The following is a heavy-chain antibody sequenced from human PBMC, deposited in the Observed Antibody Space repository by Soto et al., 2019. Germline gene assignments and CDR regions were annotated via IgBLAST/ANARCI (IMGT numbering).Heavy chain of an antibody. CDR3: AKDLQSYGDYDYYCYGMDV. Sequence: QVQLVESGGGEVQPGRSLTISCAASGFTFSTYGMHWVRQTPGKGLEWVAVISYDGTNKFYSDSVKGRFTISRDNFKNPLTLQINSLRADDTAVYSCAKDLQSYGDYDYYCYGMDVWRLGTRVTVSS. CDR2: ISYDGTNK. D-gene: IGHD4-17*01. CDR1: GFTFSTYG. V-gene: IGHV3-30*18. J-gene: IGHJ6*02.